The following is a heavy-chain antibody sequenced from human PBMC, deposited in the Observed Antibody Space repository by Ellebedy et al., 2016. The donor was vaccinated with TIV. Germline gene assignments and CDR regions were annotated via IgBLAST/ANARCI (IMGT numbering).Heavy chain of an antibody. D-gene: IGHD3-9*01. Sequence: GESLKISCAASGFTFSSYWMHWVRQVPGKGPMWVSRMNSDGSSTLYADSVKGRFTISRDNAKNTLYLEMNSLRAEDTAVYYCAKRSFAGGYYDLWGRGTLVTVSS. V-gene: IGHV3-74*01. CDR1: GFTFSSYW. J-gene: IGHJ2*01. CDR3: AKRSFAGGYYDL. CDR2: MNSDGSST.